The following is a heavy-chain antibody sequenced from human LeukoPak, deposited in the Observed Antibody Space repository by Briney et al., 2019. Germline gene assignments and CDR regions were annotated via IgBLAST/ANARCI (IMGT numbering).Heavy chain of an antibody. CDR1: GFTFSSYG. V-gene: IGHV3-33*01. J-gene: IGHJ4*02. CDR3: ARDVNSGSYGY. Sequence: GGSLRLSCAASGFTFSSYGMHWVRQAPGKGREWVALIWYDGSNKYYADSVKGRFTISRDNSKNMLYLQLNSLRAEDTAVYYCARDVNSGSYGYWGQGTLVTVSS. D-gene: IGHD3-10*01. CDR2: IWYDGSNK.